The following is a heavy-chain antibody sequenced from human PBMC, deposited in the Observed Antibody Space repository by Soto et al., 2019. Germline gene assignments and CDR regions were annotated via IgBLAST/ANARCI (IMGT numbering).Heavy chain of an antibody. D-gene: IGHD3-3*01. Sequence: EVQLVESGGGLVKPGGSLRLSCAASGFTFSNAWMSWVRQAPGKGLEWVGRIKSKTDGGTTDYAAPVKGRFTISRDDSKNTLYLQMNSLKTEDTAVYYCTTDRVGRFLEWLPLDYLGQGTLVTVSS. CDR2: IKSKTDGGTT. V-gene: IGHV3-15*01. CDR3: TTDRVGRFLEWLPLDY. CDR1: GFTFSNAW. J-gene: IGHJ4*02.